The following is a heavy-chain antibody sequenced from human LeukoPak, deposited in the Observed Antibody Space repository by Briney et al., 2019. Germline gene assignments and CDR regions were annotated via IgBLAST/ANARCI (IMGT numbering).Heavy chain of an antibody. CDR2: IYPGDSDT. CDR1: GYSFTSYW. J-gene: IGHJ4*02. Sequence: GESLKISCKGSGYSFTSYWIGWVRQMPGKGLEWMGIIYPGDSDTRYSPPFQGQVTMSADKSISTAYLQWSSLKASDTALYYCGGRGGTQGGNSGGLDYGGQGTLFTVSS. V-gene: IGHV5-51*01. CDR3: GGRGGTQGGNSGGLDY. D-gene: IGHD1-14*01.